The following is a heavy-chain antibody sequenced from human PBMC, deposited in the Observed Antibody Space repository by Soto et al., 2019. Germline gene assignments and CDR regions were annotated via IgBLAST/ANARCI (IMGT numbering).Heavy chain of an antibody. V-gene: IGHV1-18*01. D-gene: IGHD2-2*02. Sequence: ASVKVSCKASGYTFTSYGISWVRRAPGQGLEWMGWISAYNGNTNYAQKLQGRVTITRDTSASTAYMELSSLRSDDTAVYYCAPYTFDTRMPPCFCGQGTLVTVSS. CDR1: GYTFTSYG. CDR2: ISAYNGNT. CDR3: APYTFDTRMPPCF. J-gene: IGHJ4*02.